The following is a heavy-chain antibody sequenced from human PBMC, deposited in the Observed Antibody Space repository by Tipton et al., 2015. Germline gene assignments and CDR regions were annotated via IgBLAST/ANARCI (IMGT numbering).Heavy chain of an antibody. J-gene: IGHJ4*02. CDR3: AREGRRSLQWLSPLDY. V-gene: IGHV4-59*11. CDR1: GGPMTTHY. D-gene: IGHD3-3*01. Sequence: LRLSCTVSGGPMTTHYWSWIRQSPGKGLEWLGDVFYSGGTEYNPSLKSRATISGDKSKNQFSLKLSHVTAADTAVYYCAREGRRSLQWLSPLDYWGQGTLVTVSS. CDR2: VFYSGGT.